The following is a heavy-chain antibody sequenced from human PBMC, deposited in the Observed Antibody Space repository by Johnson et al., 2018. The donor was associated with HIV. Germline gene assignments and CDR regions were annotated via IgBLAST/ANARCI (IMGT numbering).Heavy chain of an antibody. J-gene: IGHJ3*02. V-gene: IGHV3-15*01. CDR3: TTMSALWFGDIHVFGDGFDI. D-gene: IGHD3-10*01. CDR2: VISKTDGGRI. Sequence: VQLVESGAGSVKSGGSLRVSCAASGFTFTKACMSWVLQVPGKGLEWVGRVISKTDGGRIDYAASVKGRLIIARYDSKNTLHLQMDGLKTEDTAMYYCTTMSALWFGDIHVFGDGFDIWGQGTMVIVSS. CDR1: GFTFTKAC.